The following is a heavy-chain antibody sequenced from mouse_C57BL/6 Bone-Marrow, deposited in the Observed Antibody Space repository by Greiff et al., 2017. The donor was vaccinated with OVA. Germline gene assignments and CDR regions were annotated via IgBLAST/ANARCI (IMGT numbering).Heavy chain of an antibody. CDR2: IDPENGDT. CDR1: GFNIKDDY. CDR3: TTRWLPLPY. Sequence: VQLQQSGAELVRPGASVKLSCTASGFNIKDDYMHWVKQRPEQGLEWIGWIDPENGDTEYASKFQGKATITADTSSNTAYRQLSSLTSEDTAVYYCTTRWLPLPYWGQGTLVTVSA. V-gene: IGHV14-4*01. J-gene: IGHJ3*01. D-gene: IGHD2-2*01.